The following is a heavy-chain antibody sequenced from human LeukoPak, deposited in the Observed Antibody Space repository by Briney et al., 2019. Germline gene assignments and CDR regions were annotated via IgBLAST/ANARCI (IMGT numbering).Heavy chain of an antibody. D-gene: IGHD6-13*01. CDR2: ISSSSSYI. J-gene: IGHJ4*02. Sequence: PGGSLRLSCAASGFTFSSYSMNWVRQAPGKGLEWVSSISSSSSYIYYADSVKGRFTISRDNAKNSPYLQMNSLRAEDTAVYYCAGGIAAAGGFDYWGQGTLVTVSS. CDR1: GFTFSSYS. CDR3: AGGIAAAGGFDY. V-gene: IGHV3-21*01.